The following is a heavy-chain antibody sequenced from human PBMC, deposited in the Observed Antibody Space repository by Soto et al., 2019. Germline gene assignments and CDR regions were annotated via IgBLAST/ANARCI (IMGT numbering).Heavy chain of an antibody. CDR3: TRDAPGERPYYFYYYGMDV. CDR1: GLSVSTNF. J-gene: IGHJ6*02. Sequence: GGSLSLSCAASGLSVSTNFMSWVRQAPGKGLEWLAVIYSGGKTFYADSVKGRFTISKDNSKNTLSLQMNSLRAEDTAVYYCTRDAPGERPYYFYYYGMDVWGQGTTDTVSS. V-gene: IGHV3-53*01. CDR2: IYSGGKT.